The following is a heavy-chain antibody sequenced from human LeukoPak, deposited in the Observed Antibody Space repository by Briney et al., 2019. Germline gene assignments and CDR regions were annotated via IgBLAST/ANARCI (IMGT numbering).Heavy chain of an antibody. CDR3: ARVEAGSGSSTSFDY. J-gene: IGHJ4*02. D-gene: IGHD3-10*01. CDR2: ISAYNGNT. V-gene: IGHV1-18*01. CDR1: GYTFTSYG. Sequence: ASVKVSCKASGYTFTSYGISWVRQAPGQGLEWMGWISAYNGNTNYAQKLQGRVTMTTDTSTSTAYMELRSLRSDDTAVYYCARVEAGSGSSTSFDYWGQGTLVTVSS.